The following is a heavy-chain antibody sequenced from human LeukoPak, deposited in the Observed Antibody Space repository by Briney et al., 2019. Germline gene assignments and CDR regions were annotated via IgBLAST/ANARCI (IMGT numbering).Heavy chain of an antibody. V-gene: IGHV3-49*03. J-gene: IGHJ6*02. CDR3: ARGRRSPRPGYSYGRGYYYYGMDV. CDR1: GFTFGGYA. Sequence: GGSLRLSCSASGFTFGGYAVSWFRRAPGKGLEWVGFIRSKPYGGTTEYAASVKVRFTISRDDSKSVAYLQMNSLRAEDTAVYYCARGRRSPRPGYSYGRGYYYYGMDVWGQGTTVTVSS. D-gene: IGHD5-18*01. CDR2: IRSKPYGGTT.